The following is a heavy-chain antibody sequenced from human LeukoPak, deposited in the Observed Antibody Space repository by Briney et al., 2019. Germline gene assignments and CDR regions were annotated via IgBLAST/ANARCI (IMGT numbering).Heavy chain of an antibody. J-gene: IGHJ4*02. D-gene: IGHD5-12*01. CDR3: ATRGYSGYEFDY. CDR2: FDPEDGET. V-gene: IGHV1-24*01. CDR1: GYTLTELS. Sequence: ASVKVSCKVSGYTLTELSMHWVRQAPGKGLEWMGGFDPEDGETIYAQKFQGRVTMTEDTSTDTAYVELSSLRSEDTAVYYCATRGYSGYEFDYWGQGTLVTVSS.